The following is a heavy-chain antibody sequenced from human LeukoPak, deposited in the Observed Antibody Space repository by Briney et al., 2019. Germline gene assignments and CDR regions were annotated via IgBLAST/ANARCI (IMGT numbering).Heavy chain of an antibody. J-gene: IGHJ4*02. CDR3: ATGGWIQLWFGDY. CDR1: GFTFSAYA. D-gene: IGHD5-18*01. Sequence: ASVKVSCKASGFTFSAYAMSWVRQAPGEGLEWVSTISNGGGMTYYADSVKGRFTISRDNSKNTLYLQMNSLRAEDTAVYYCATGGWIQLWFGDYWGQGTLVTVSS. CDR2: ISNGGGMT. V-gene: IGHV3-23*01.